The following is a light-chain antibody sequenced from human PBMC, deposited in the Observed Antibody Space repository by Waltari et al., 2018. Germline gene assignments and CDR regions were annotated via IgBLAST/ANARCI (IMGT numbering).Light chain of an antibody. Sequence: DVVMTQTPLALSVTPGQPASISSKSSPSLLHSDGKTHVNCYLHKPGQPPQLLSYDVSNRLCGLPDRFSGRGSGTAFPLKIRRVAAEDVGLYYCMQSIQFPLTFGGGTKVEIK. V-gene: IGKV2D-29*01. CDR3: MQSIQFPLT. CDR1: PSLLHSDGKTH. CDR2: DVS. J-gene: IGKJ4*01.